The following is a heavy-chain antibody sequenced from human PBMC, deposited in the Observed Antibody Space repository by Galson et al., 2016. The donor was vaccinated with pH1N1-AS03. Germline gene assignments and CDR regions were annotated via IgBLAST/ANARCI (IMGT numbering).Heavy chain of an antibody. Sequence: SVKVSCKASGGSFSNFVFSWVRQAPGQGLEWMAGIFPFFGTANYTQKFQGRLTVTADKSTSTTHMELKSLRSEDTAVYYCSGGKWFGELAYYYYYGMDVWGQGTTVIVSS. V-gene: IGHV1-69*06. CDR3: SGGKWFGELAYYYYYGMDV. D-gene: IGHD3-10*01. CDR2: IFPFFGTA. CDR1: GGSFSNFV. J-gene: IGHJ6*02.